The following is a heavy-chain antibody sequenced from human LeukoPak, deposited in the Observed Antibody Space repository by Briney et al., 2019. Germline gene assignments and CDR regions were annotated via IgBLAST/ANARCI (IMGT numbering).Heavy chain of an antibody. CDR2: INPNNGAT. D-gene: IGHD6-6*01. J-gene: IGHJ3*02. CDR1: GYTFTAYY. Sequence: ASVKVSCRASGYTFTAYYIHWVRQAPGEGLQWMGRINPNNGATDYAQKFQGRVTMTRDTSVNTVYMELGGLRSDDTAVYYCARDQIEYSSSYDAFDIWGQGTMVTVSS. V-gene: IGHV1-2*02. CDR3: ARDQIEYSSSYDAFDI.